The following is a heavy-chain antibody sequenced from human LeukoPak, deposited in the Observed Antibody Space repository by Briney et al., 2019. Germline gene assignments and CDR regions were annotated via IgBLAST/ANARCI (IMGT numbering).Heavy chain of an antibody. J-gene: IGHJ3*01. Sequence: PGGSLRLSCAASRFTFSKYTMNWVRQAPGKGLEWVASITNDGGYTFYADSMKGRFTISRDNANNSLFLQMNTLRAEDTAVYYCATSDVWGQGTMVTVSS. CDR2: ITNDGGYT. CDR1: RFTFSKYT. V-gene: IGHV3-21*01. CDR3: ATSDV.